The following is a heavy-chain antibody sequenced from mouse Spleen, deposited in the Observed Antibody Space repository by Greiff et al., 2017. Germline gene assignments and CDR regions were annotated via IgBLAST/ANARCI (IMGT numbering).Heavy chain of an antibody. Sequence: VQLKQSGPELVKPGASVKISCKASGYSFTGYYMNWVKQSPEKSLEWIGEINPSTGGTTYNQKFKAKATLTVDKSSSTAYMQLKSLTSEDSAVYYCARGNWEGYFDVWGAGTTVTVSS. CDR1: GYSFTGYY. D-gene: IGHD4-1*01. J-gene: IGHJ1*01. CDR3: ARGNWEGYFDV. V-gene: IGHV1-42*01. CDR2: INPSTGGT.